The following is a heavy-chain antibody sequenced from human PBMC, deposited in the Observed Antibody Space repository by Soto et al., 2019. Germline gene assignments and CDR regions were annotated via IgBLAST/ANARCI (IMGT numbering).Heavy chain of an antibody. Sequence: AETLSLTCAVSGGSISSYYWSWVRQPPGKGLEWIGYIYYSGSTNYNPSLKSRFTISRDNAKNSLYLQMNSLRAEDTAVYYCASLRGVGATISIRHDYWGQGTLVTVSS. D-gene: IGHD1-26*01. CDR3: ASLRGVGATISIRHDY. V-gene: IGHV4-59*12. CDR1: GGSISSYY. CDR2: IYYSGST. J-gene: IGHJ4*02.